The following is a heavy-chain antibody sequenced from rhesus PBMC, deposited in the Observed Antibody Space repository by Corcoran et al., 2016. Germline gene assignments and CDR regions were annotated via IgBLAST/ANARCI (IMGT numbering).Heavy chain of an antibody. D-gene: IGHD5-42*01. J-gene: IGHJ2*01. CDR2: IYGRGGSN. CDR3: ARVGSSWSEWDTVGTEWYFDL. CDR1: GYSISSGYY. Sequence: QVQLQESGPGLVKPSETLSLTCAVSGYSISSGYYWGWIRQPPGKGREGIGRIYGRGGSNYLNPSLKSRVTLSVDTSKNQFSLKLSSVTAADTAVYYCARVGSSWSEWDTVGTEWYFDLWGPGTPITISS. V-gene: IGHV4S14*01.